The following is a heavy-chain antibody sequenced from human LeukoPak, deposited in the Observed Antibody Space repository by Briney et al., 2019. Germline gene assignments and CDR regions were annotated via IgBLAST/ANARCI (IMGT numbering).Heavy chain of an antibody. V-gene: IGHV1-2*02. D-gene: IGHD3-22*01. Sequence: GASVKVSCKASGYTFTSYDINWVRQATGQGLEWMGWMNPNSGGTNYAQKFQGRVTMTRDTSISTAYMELSRLRSDDTAVYYCARDRITMIVNWFDPWGQGTLVTVSS. CDR1: GYTFTSYD. J-gene: IGHJ5*02. CDR3: ARDRITMIVNWFDP. CDR2: MNPNSGGT.